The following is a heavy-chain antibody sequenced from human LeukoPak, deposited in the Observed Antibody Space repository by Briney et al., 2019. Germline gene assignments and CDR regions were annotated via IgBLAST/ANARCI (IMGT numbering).Heavy chain of an antibody. CDR2: IYPNSGDT. CDR1: EYTFSGSY. Sequence: ASVKVSCKAPEYTFSGSYIHWVRQAPGQGLEWMGWIYPNSGDTRYAQKFQGRVTMTGDTSITTAYMELSRLTSDDTAVYYCAKEGGTSGSGRKYFDYWGPGTLVTVSS. CDR3: AKEGGTSGSGRKYFDY. V-gene: IGHV1-2*02. J-gene: IGHJ4*02. D-gene: IGHD3-10*01.